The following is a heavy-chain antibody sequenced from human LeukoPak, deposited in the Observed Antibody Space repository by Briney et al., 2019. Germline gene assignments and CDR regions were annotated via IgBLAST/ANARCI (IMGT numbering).Heavy chain of an antibody. CDR1: GGSISSSSYY. Sequence: PSETLSLTCTVSGGSISSSSYYWGWIRQPPGKGLEWIGSIYYSRSIYYNPSLKSRVTISVDTSKNQFSLKLSSVTAADTAVYYCARHWDVWGKGTTVTVSS. CDR2: IYYSRSI. J-gene: IGHJ6*04. CDR3: ARHWDV. V-gene: IGHV4-39*01.